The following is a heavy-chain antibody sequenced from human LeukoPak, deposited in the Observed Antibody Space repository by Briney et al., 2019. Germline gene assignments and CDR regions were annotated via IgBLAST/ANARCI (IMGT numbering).Heavy chain of an antibody. CDR2: IYYSGST. CDR3: ARGSIDYGDYVFDY. CDR1: GGSISSSSYY. V-gene: IGHV4-39*07. Sequence: PSETLSLTCTVSGGSISSSSYYWGWIRQPPGKGLEWIGSIYYSGSTYYNPSLKSRVTISVDTSKNQFSLKLSSVTAADTAVYYCARGSIDYGDYVFDYWGQGTLVTVSS. D-gene: IGHD4-17*01. J-gene: IGHJ4*02.